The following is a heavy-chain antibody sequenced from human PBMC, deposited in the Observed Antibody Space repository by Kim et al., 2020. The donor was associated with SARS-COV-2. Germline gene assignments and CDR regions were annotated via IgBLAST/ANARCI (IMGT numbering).Heavy chain of an antibody. D-gene: IGHD3-10*01. V-gene: IGHV4-39*07. CDR3: GSRWFGVGFES. Sequence: SETLSLTCIVSGGSISSSSSTTYYWGWIRQPPWKGLEWIAAIFSSGGTVYNPSLQRRVTISADTSKNQFFLKLTSVTAADTAVYYCGSRWFGVGFESWGQGTLVTVSS. CDR2: IFSSGGT. J-gene: IGHJ5*01. CDR1: GGSISSSSSTTYY.